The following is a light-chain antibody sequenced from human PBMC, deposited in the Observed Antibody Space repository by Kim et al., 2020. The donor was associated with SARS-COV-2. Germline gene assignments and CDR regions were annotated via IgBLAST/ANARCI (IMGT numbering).Light chain of an antibody. CDR3: QQYDNSLYT. J-gene: IGKJ2*01. CDR2: ATS. CDR1: QSVSSTN. Sequence: EIVLTQSPGTLSLSPVESVTLSCRATQSVSSTNLAWYHQRPGQAPRLLIYATSTRAKGIPDRFSGSGSGTDFTLTISRLEPEDFAVYYCQQYDNSLYTFGQGTKLEI. V-gene: IGKV3-20*01.